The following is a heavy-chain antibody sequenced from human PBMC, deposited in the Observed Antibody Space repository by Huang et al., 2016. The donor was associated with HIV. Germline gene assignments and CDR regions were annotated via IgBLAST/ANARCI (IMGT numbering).Heavy chain of an antibody. CDR3: ARPKLGAHDSFDV. D-gene: IGHD1-26*01. J-gene: IGHJ3*01. Sequence: QVQLQQWGAGLLKPSETLSLTCAVSGGSFSGFYWSLIRQHPGKGLEWSGQINHRGSTDSNPSRKGRVTISVDTSKIQFALRLSSVSAADTAVYFCARPKLGAHDSFDVWGQGTMVTVSS. CDR2: INHRGST. CDR1: GGSFSGFY. V-gene: IGHV4-34*02.